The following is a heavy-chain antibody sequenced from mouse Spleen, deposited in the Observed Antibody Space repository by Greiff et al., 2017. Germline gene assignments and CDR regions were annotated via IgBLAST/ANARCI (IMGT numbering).Heavy chain of an antibody. CDR3: TTDQYGNYAWFAY. J-gene: IGHJ3*01. Sequence: EVQLQQSGAELVRPGASVKLSCTASGFNIKDYYMHWVKQRPEQGLEWIGRIDPEDGDTEYAPKFQGKATMTADTSSNTAYLQLSSLTSEDTAVYYCTTDQYGNYAWFAYWGQGTLVTVSA. D-gene: IGHD2-10*02. V-gene: IGHV14-1*01. CDR1: GFNIKDYY. CDR2: IDPEDGDT.